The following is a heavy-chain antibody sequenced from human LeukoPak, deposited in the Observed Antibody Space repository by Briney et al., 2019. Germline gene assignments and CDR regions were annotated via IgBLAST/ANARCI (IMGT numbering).Heavy chain of an antibody. V-gene: IGHV3-9*01. CDR1: GFTFDDYA. CDR2: ISWNSGSI. CDR3: AKDLAVAGSNYYYYYGMDV. J-gene: IGHJ6*02. Sequence: VYLGGSLRLSCAASGFTFDDYAMHWVRQAPGKGLEWVSGISWNSGSIGYADSVKGRFTISRDNAKNSLYLQMNSLRAEDTALYYCAKDLAVAGSNYYYYYGMDVWGQGTTVTVSS. D-gene: IGHD6-19*01.